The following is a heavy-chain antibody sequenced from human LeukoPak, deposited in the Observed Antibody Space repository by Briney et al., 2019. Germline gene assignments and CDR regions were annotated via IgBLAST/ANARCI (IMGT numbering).Heavy chain of an antibody. Sequence: SETLSLTCTVSGGSISSYYWSWIRQPAGKGLEWIGRIYTSGSTTYNPSLKSRVTMSVDTSKNQFSLKLSSVTAADTAVYYCARDRDQYGSGSYTTLSGYMDVRGKGTTVTISS. CDR1: GGSISSYY. CDR3: ARDRDQYGSGSYTTLSGYMDV. CDR2: IYTSGST. V-gene: IGHV4-4*07. J-gene: IGHJ6*03. D-gene: IGHD3-10*01.